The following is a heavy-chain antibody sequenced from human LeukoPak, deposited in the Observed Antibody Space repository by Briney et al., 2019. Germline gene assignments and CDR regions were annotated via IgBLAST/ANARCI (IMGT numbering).Heavy chain of an antibody. CDR2: IYYSGST. J-gene: IGHJ4*02. Sequence: SETLSLTCTVSGGSISSYYWSWIRQPPGKGLEWIGYIYYSGSTNYNPSLKSRVTISVDTSKNQFSLKLSSVTAADTAVYYCARVIAAAGTQNFDYWGQGTLVTVSS. V-gene: IGHV4-59*01. CDR3: ARVIAAAGTQNFDY. D-gene: IGHD6-13*01. CDR1: GGSISSYY.